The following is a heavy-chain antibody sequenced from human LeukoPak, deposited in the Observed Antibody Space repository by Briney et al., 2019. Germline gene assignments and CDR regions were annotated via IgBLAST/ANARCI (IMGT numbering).Heavy chain of an antibody. J-gene: IGHJ5*02. CDR2: INHSGST. CDR3: ARARRGVHIVVVPAANVFWFDP. V-gene: IGHV4-39*07. Sequence: PSEALSLTCTVSGGSISSSSYYWGWIRQPPGKGLEWIGEINHSGSTNYNPSLKSRVTISVDTSKNQFSLKLSSVTAADTAVYYCARARRGVHIVVVPAANVFWFDPWGQGTLVTVSS. CDR1: GGSISSSSYY. D-gene: IGHD2-2*01.